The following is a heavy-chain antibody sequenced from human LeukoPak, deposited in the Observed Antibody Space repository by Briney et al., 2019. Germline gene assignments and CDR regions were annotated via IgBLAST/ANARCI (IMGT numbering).Heavy chain of an antibody. Sequence: PGGSLRLSCAASGFTFDDYAMHWVRQAPGKGLEWVSLFSGDGGSPYYEDPVKGRFTISRDNSKNSLYLQMNSLRTEDTALYYCAKSWFHYDILTGALDYWGQGTLVTVSS. CDR3: AKSWFHYDILTGALDY. CDR2: FSGDGGSP. J-gene: IGHJ4*02. CDR1: GFTFDDYA. D-gene: IGHD3-9*01. V-gene: IGHV3-43*02.